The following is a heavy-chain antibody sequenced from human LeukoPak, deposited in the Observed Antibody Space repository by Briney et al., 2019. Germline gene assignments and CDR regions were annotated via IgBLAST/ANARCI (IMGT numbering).Heavy chain of an antibody. Sequence: GGSLRLSCAASGFTFSDHGFHWVRQAPGKGLEWEAFIRYDGSNTYYAASVKGRFTISRDNSKNTLYLQMNSLRTEDTAVYYCAKAKYQLPHDYWGQGTLVTVSS. V-gene: IGHV3-30*02. D-gene: IGHD2-2*01. CDR3: AKAKYQLPHDY. CDR2: IRYDGSNT. CDR1: GFTFSDHG. J-gene: IGHJ4*02.